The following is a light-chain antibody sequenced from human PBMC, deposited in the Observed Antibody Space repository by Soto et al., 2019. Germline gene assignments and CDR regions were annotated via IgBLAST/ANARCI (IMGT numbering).Light chain of an antibody. CDR2: AAS. CDR3: QQVNSSPT. J-gene: IGKJ4*01. CDR1: QGIGGY. Sequence: DLQLTQSPSFLSASVGDRVTISCRANQGIGGYLAWYQQKPGKAPKLLIYAASTLQSGVPSRFSGSGSGTEFTLTISSLQPEDFATYYCQQVNSSPTFGGGTKVEIK. V-gene: IGKV1-9*01.